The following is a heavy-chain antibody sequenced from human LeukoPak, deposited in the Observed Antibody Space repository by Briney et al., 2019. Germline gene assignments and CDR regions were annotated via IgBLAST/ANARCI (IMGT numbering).Heavy chain of an antibody. CDR2: MNPNSGNT. J-gene: IGHJ6*03. D-gene: IGHD6-13*01. Sequence: ASVKVSCKASGYTFTSYDINWVRQATGRGLEWMGWMNPNSGNTGYAQKFQGRVTMTRNTSISTAYMELSSLRSEDTAVYYCARIGPSSWYDYYYYMDVWGKGTTVTVSS. CDR3: ARIGPSSWYDYYYYMDV. V-gene: IGHV1-8*01. CDR1: GYTFTSYD.